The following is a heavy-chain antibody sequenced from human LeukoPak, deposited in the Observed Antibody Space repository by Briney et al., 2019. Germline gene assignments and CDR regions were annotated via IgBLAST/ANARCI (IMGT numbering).Heavy chain of an antibody. V-gene: IGHV4-59*01. CDR3: ARSNYDYGDYYFNY. CDR2: IYYSGST. Sequence: KPSETLSLTCTVSGGSISSYYWSWIRQPPGRGLEWVGYIYYSGSTNYNPSLKSRVSVSVDTSKNQFSLKLSSVTAADTAVYYCARSNYDYGDYYFNYWGQGTLVTVSS. J-gene: IGHJ4*02. CDR1: GGSISSYY. D-gene: IGHD4-17*01.